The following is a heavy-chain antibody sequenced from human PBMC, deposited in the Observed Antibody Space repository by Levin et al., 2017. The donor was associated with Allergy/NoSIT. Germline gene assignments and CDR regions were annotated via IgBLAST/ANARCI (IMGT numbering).Heavy chain of an antibody. V-gene: IGHV1-2*02. CDR3: ASGFAARPPIDY. D-gene: IGHD6-6*01. CDR1: GYTFTGYY. Sequence: GESLKISCKASGYTFTGYYMHWVRQAPGQGLEWMGWINPNSGGTNYAQKFQGRVTMTRDTSISTAYRELSRLRSADTAVYYCASGFAARPPIDYGGQGTRVTVSS. CDR2: INPNSGGT. J-gene: IGHJ4*02.